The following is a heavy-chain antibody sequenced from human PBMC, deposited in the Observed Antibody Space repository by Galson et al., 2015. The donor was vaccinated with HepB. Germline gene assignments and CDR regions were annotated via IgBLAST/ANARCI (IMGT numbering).Heavy chain of an antibody. V-gene: IGHV3-53*01. J-gene: IGHJ4*02. CDR3: AKDDDYAEYGYYFDH. CDR1: GITVRGNY. Sequence: SLRLSCAVSGITVRGNYMTWVRQAPGKGLEWVSLIYSGGNTYYADSVKGRFTVSRDNYKNTLYLQMNNLRAEDTALYYCAKDDDYAEYGYYFDHWGQGTLVTVSS. CDR2: IYSGGNT. D-gene: IGHD4-17*01.